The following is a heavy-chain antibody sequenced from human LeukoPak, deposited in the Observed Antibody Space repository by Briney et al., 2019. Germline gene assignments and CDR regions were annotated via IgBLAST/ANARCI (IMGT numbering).Heavy chain of an antibody. Sequence: ASVKVSCKVSGYTLTELSMHWVRQAPGKGLEWMGGFDPEDGETIYAQKFQARVTMTEDTSTDTAYVELSSLRSEDTAVYYCATLADSSGYYLDYWGQGTLVTVSS. V-gene: IGHV1-24*01. CDR3: ATLADSSGYYLDY. J-gene: IGHJ4*02. D-gene: IGHD3-22*01. CDR2: FDPEDGET. CDR1: GYTLTELS.